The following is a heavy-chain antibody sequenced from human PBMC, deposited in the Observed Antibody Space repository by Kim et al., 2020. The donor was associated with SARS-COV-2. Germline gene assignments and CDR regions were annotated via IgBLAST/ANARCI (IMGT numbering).Heavy chain of an antibody. V-gene: IGHV3-11*01. D-gene: IGHD1-1*01. J-gene: IGHJ6*02. Sequence: GGSLRLSCAASGFTFSDYYMSWIRQAPGKGLEWVSYISSSGSTIYYADSVKGRFTISRDNAKNSLYLQMNSLRAEDTAVYYCARTTGTTPYYYYYGMDVWGQGTTVTVSS. CDR2: ISSSGSTI. CDR1: GFTFSDYY. CDR3: ARTTGTTPYYYYYGMDV.